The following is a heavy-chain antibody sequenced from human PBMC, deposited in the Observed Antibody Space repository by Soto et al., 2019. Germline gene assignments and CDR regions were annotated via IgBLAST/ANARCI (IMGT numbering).Heavy chain of an antibody. CDR1: GGSISSGGYY. CDR2: IYYSGST. V-gene: IGHV4-31*03. Sequence: PSETLSLTCTVSGGSISSGGYYWSWIRQHPGKGLEWIGYIYYSGSTYYNPSLKSRVTISVDTSKNQFSLKLSSVTAADTAVYYCARNYDFWSDLETLNWFDPWGQGTLVTVSS. CDR3: ARNYDFWSDLETLNWFDP. D-gene: IGHD3-3*01. J-gene: IGHJ5*02.